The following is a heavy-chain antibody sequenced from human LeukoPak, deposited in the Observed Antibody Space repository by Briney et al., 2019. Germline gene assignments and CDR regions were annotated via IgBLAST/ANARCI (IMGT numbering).Heavy chain of an antibody. CDR2: ISGSGGST. J-gene: IGHJ4*02. CDR3: ACLLGYDSSGYPYFDY. V-gene: IGHV3-23*01. Sequence: GGSLRLSCAASGFTFSDYYMSWVRQAPGKGLEWVSAISGSGGSTYYADSVKVRFTISRDNSKNTLYLQMNSLRAEDTAVYYCACLLGYDSSGYPYFDYWGQGTLVTVSS. CDR1: GFTFSDYY. D-gene: IGHD3-22*01.